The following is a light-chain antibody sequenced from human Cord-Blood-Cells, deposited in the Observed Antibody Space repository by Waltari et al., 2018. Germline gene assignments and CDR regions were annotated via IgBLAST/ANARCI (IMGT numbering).Light chain of an antibody. CDR3: HQSYRPPYT. Sequence: RAGQSIPTHLNRDRQKPGPGPKRVIHAPSNVQSGHPSRCSGSGSETDFTLTISSLQPEDFSTYCCHQSYRPPYTCGQGTKVEI. CDR2: APS. V-gene: IGKV1-39*01. CDR1: QSIPTH. J-gene: IGKJ2*01.